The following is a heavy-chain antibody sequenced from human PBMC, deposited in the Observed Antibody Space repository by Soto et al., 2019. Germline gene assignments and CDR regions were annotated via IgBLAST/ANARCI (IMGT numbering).Heavy chain of an antibody. D-gene: IGHD3-3*01. CDR2: IYYSGST. CDR1: CGSIISGDYY. Sequence: SETLSLTCTFSCGSIISGDYYWSWIRQPPGKGLEWIGYIYYSGSTYYNPSLKGRVTISVDTSKNQFSLKLSSVTAADTAVYYCARDNILGILYGGMDVWGQGTTVTVSS. V-gene: IGHV4-30-4*01. J-gene: IGHJ6*02. CDR3: ARDNILGILYGGMDV.